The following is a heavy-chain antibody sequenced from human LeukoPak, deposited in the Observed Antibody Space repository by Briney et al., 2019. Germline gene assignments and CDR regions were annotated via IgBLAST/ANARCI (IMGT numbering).Heavy chain of an antibody. J-gene: IGHJ4*02. CDR1: GGSISSGSYY. D-gene: IGHD3-22*01. Sequence: SQTLSLTCTVSGGSISSGSYYWSWIRQPAGKELEWIGRSYNSGSTNYNPSLKSRVTISVDTSKNQFSLKLSSVTAADTAVYYCARADYYDSSGFDYWGQGTLVTVSS. CDR2: SYNSGST. V-gene: IGHV4-61*02. CDR3: ARADYYDSSGFDY.